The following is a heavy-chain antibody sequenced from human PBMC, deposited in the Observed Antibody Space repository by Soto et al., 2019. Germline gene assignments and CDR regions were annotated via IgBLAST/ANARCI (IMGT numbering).Heavy chain of an antibody. J-gene: IGHJ6*03. Sequence: SEPLSLSCAVSGVSFSGYYWRWIRQPPGKGLEWIGEINHSGSTNYNPSLKSRVTISVDTSKNQFSLKLSSVTAADTAVYYCARGGPFVVVPAAKVGGYYYYYYMDVWGKGTTVTVSS. CDR3: ARGGPFVVVPAAKVGGYYYYYYMDV. V-gene: IGHV4-34*01. CDR2: INHSGST. CDR1: GVSFSGYY. D-gene: IGHD2-2*01.